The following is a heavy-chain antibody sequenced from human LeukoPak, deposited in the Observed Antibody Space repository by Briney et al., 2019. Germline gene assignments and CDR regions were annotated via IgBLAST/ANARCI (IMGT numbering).Heavy chain of an antibody. D-gene: IGHD6-13*01. Sequence: ASVKVSCKASGYTFATYGFCWVRQAPGHGLEWMGWISANTGKTDYARKVQGRGTMTTDTSTSTAYMELRSLRPDDTAVYYCAKVAGDRMDYWGQGTLLTVSS. J-gene: IGHJ4*02. CDR2: ISANTGKT. CDR3: AKVAGDRMDY. CDR1: GYTFATYG. V-gene: IGHV1-18*01.